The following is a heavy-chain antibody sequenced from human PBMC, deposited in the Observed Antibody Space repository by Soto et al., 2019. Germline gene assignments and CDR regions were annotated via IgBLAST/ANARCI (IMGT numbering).Heavy chain of an antibody. CDR3: ARDVGTQGQQLAPGWFDP. CDR2: IIPIFGTA. Sequence: GASVKVSCKASGGTFSSYAISWVRQAPGQGLEWMGGIIPIFGTANYAQKFQGRVTITADESTSTAYMELSSLRSEDTAVYYCARDVGTQGQQLAPGWFDPWGQGTLVTVSS. D-gene: IGHD6-13*01. CDR1: GGTFSSYA. J-gene: IGHJ5*02. V-gene: IGHV1-69*13.